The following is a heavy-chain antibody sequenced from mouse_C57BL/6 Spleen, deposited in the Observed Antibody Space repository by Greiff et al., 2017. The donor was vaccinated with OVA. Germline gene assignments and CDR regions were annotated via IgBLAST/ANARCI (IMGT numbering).Heavy chain of an antibody. V-gene: IGHV5-4*01. CDR2: ISDGGSYT. J-gene: IGHJ1*03. D-gene: IGHD1-1*02. CDR1: GFTFSSYA. CDR3: ARAHYGRGPGYFDV. Sequence: EVQRVESGGGLVKPGGSLKLSCAASGFTFSSYAMSWVRQTPEKRLEWVATISDGGSYTYYPDNVKGRFTISRDNAKNNLYLQMSHLKSEDTAMYYCARAHYGRGPGYFDVWGTGTTVTVSS.